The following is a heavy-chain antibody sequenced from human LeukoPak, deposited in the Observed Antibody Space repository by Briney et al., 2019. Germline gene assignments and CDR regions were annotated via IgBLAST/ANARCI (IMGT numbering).Heavy chain of an antibody. V-gene: IGHV4-34*01. CDR2: ITHGGST. CDR1: GGSFSGYY. J-gene: IGHJ4*02. D-gene: IGHD6-13*01. CDR3: ARGGWHSSSWYFDY. Sequence: PSETLSLTCAVYGGSFSGYYWSWIRQPPGKGLEWIGEITHGGSTNYHPSLKSRVTISIDTSKNQFSLELNSVTAADTAVYYCARGGWHSSSWYFDYWGQGTLVTVSS.